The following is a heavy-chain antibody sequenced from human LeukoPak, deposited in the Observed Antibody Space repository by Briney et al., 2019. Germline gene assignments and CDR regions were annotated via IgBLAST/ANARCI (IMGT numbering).Heavy chain of an antibody. D-gene: IGHD5-18*01. Sequence: SGPVLLKPTATLTLTCTVSGFSLRNARMGVSWIRQPPGKALEWLAHIFWNDEKSYSTSLKSRLTISKDTSKSQVVLTMTNMDPVDTATYYCARIAPHTALVTNWFAPWGQGTLVTVSS. CDR2: IFWNDEK. J-gene: IGHJ5*02. V-gene: IGHV2-26*01. CDR1: GFSLRNARMG. CDR3: ARIAPHTALVTNWFAP.